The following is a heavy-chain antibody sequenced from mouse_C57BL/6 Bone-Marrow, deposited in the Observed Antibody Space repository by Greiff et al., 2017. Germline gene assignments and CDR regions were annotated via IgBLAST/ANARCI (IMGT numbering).Heavy chain of an antibody. D-gene: IGHD2-3*01. CDR2: IDPEIGDT. CDR3: SSFDGNYFDF. Sequence: EVQRVESGAELVRPGASVKLSCTASGFNIKDDYIHWVKQRPEQGLEWIGWIDPEIGDTEYASKFQGKATIPSYTSSNTAYLQLSSLTSEDTAVYYCSSFDGNYFDFWGQGTPLTVAS. V-gene: IGHV14-4*01. CDR1: GFNIKDDY. J-gene: IGHJ2*01.